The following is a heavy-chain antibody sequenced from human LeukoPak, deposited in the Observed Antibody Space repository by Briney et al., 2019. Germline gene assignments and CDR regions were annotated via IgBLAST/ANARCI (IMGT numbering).Heavy chain of an antibody. V-gene: IGHV4-34*01. CDR1: GGSFSGYY. Sequence: SETLSLTCAVYGGSFSGYYWSWIRQPPGKGLEWIGEINHSGSTNYNPSLKSRVTISVDTSKNQFSLKLSSVTAADTAVYYCAGSATGTGFDPWGQGTLVTVSS. CDR3: AGSATGTGFDP. D-gene: IGHD1-1*01. J-gene: IGHJ5*02. CDR2: INHSGST.